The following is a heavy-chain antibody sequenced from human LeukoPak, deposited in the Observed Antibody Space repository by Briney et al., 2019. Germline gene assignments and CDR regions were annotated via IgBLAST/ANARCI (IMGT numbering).Heavy chain of an antibody. CDR1: GYSIISGYY. CDR2: IYHSGST. D-gene: IGHD1-26*01. CDR3: ARHSGSYFPGPFDY. V-gene: IGHV4-38-2*02. Sequence: SETLSLTCTVSGYSIISGYYWCWIRQPPGKGREGFGSIYHSGSTYYNPSLKSRVTISVDTSKNHFSLKLSSVTAADTAVYYCARHSGSYFPGPFDYWGQGTLVTVSS. J-gene: IGHJ4*02.